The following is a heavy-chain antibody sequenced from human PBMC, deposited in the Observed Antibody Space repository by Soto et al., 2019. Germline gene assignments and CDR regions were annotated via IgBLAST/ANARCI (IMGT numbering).Heavy chain of an antibody. Sequence: PGGSLRLSCAGSGFTFSSYAMSWVRQAPGKGLEWVSAISGSGGSTYYAGSVKGRFTISRDNSKNTLYLQMNSLRAEDTAVYYCAKSPSYYYGMDGWGQGTTVTVSS. CDR2: ISGSGGST. V-gene: IGHV3-23*01. J-gene: IGHJ6*02. CDR1: GFTFSSYA. CDR3: AKSPSYYYGMDG.